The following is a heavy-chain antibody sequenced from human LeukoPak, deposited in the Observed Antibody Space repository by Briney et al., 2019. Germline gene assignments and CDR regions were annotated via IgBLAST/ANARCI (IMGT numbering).Heavy chain of an antibody. D-gene: IGHD5-24*01. Sequence: PGGSLRLSCAASGFTFSSYAMSWVRQAPGKGLEGVSDISGRGGSTNYADSVKGRFTISRDNSKNTLYLQMNSLRAEDTAVYYCAKRISSREGGYRLGYWGQGTLVTVSS. CDR2: ISGRGGST. CDR1: GFTFSSYA. J-gene: IGHJ4*02. CDR3: AKRISSREGGYRLGY. V-gene: IGHV3-23*01.